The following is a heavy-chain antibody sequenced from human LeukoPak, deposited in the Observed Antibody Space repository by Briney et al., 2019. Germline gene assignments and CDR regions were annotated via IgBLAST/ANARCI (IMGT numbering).Heavy chain of an antibody. CDR3: ARVRRPAVGFDL. J-gene: IGHJ2*01. CDR1: GGSISSGGHS. V-gene: IGHV4-30-2*01. CDR2: IYHSGSGST. Sequence: SETLSLTCTVSGGSISSGGHSWSWIRQPPGKGLEWIGYIYHSGSGSTYYNPSLKSRVTISIDKSKNQFSLKLSSVTAADTAVYYCARVRRPAVGFDLWGRGTLVTVSS.